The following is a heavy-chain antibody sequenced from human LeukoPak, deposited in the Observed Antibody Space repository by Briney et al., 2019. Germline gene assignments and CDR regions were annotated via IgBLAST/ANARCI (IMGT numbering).Heavy chain of an antibody. V-gene: IGHV1-69*04. CDR3: ARLAERDAFDI. CDR1: GGTFSSYA. J-gene: IGHJ3*02. D-gene: IGHD3-3*02. CDR2: IIPILGIA. Sequence: ASVKVSCKASGGTFSSYAISWVRQAPGQGLEWMGRIIPILGIANYAQKFQGRVTITADESTSTAYMELSSLRSEDTAVYYCARLAERDAFDIWGQGTMVTVSS.